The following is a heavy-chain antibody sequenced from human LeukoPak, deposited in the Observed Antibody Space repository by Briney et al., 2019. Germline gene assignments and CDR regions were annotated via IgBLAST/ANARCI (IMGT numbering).Heavy chain of an antibody. CDR3: ASEQGARVYLDY. J-gene: IGHJ4*02. CDR2: IIPIFGTA. D-gene: IGHD3-16*01. V-gene: IGHV1-69*13. CDR1: GGTFISYA. Sequence: ASVKVSCKASGGTFISYAISWVRQAPGQGLEWMGGIIPIFGTANYAQKFQGRVTITADESTSTAYMELSTLRSEDTAVYYCASEQGARVYLDYWGQGTLVTVSS.